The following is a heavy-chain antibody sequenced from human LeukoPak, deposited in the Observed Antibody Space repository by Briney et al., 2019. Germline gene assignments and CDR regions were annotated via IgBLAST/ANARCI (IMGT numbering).Heavy chain of an antibody. D-gene: IGHD3-22*01. J-gene: IGHJ5*02. CDR1: GFTFSSYW. CDR2: IKQDGSEK. V-gene: IGHV3-7*01. CDR3: ARKVVITTNWFDP. Sequence: GGSLRLSCAASGFTFSSYWMSWVRQAPGKGLEWVANIKQDGSEKYYVDSVKGRFTTSRDNAKNSLYLQMNSLRAEDTAVYYCARKVVITTNWFDPWGQGTLVTVSS.